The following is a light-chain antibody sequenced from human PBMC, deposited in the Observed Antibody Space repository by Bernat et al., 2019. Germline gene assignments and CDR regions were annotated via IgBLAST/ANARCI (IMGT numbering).Light chain of an antibody. CDR3: QVWDSSSDHPE. CDR2: DDS. J-gene: IGLJ3*02. V-gene: IGLV3-21*03. CDR1: NIGSKS. Sequence: SYVLTQPPSVSVAPGKTARITCGGNNIGSKSVHWHQQKPGQPPVLVVYDDSDRPSGIPERFSGANSANTATLAISRVEAGDEADYYCQVWDSSSDHPEFGGGTKLTVL.